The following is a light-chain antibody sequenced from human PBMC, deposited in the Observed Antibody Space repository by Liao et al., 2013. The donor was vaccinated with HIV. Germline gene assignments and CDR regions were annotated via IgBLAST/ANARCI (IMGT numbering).Light chain of an antibody. Sequence: SYELTQPPSVSVSPGQTASIACSGDNLGYKSVCWYQQRPGQSPILVIYQDGKRPSGIPERFSGSNSGNTATLTISGTQAMDEADYYCQAWDSSTYVFGPGTRVTVL. CDR1: NLGYKS. CDR3: QAWDSSTYV. CDR2: QDG. J-gene: IGLJ1*01. V-gene: IGLV3-1*01.